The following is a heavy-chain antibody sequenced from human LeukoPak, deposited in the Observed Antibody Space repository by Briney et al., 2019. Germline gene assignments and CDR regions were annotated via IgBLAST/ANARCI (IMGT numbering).Heavy chain of an antibody. J-gene: IGHJ4*02. D-gene: IGHD2-2*02. CDR2: INTNTGNP. CDR1: GYTFTNYA. V-gene: IGHV7-4-1*02. CDR3: ARKGYCSSTTCYNLDY. Sequence: GASVKVSCKASGYTFTNYAMNWVRQAPGQGLEWMGWINTNTGNPTYAQGFTGRFVFSLDTSVSTAYLQISSLKAEDTAVYYCARKGYCSSTTCYNLDYWGQGTLVTVSS.